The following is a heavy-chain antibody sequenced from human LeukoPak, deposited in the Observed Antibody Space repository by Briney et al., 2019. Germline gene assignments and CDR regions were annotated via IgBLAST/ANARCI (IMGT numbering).Heavy chain of an antibody. Sequence: ASVKLSCTASGYTFTSYGIGWVRQAPGQGLEWMGWISAYNGNTNYAQKLQGRVTMPTDTSTSTAYMELRSLRSDDTAVYYCARRYSSSWDPLNYFDYWGQGTLVTVSS. CDR1: GYTFTSYG. CDR3: ARRYSSSWDPLNYFDY. D-gene: IGHD6-13*01. J-gene: IGHJ4*02. V-gene: IGHV1-18*01. CDR2: ISAYNGNT.